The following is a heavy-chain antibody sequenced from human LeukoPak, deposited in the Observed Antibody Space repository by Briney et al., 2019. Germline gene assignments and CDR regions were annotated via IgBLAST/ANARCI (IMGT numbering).Heavy chain of an antibody. V-gene: IGHV1-69*05. CDR1: GGTFSSYA. CDR2: IIPIFGTA. D-gene: IGHD1-7*01. Sequence: SVKVSCKASGGTFSSYAISWVRQAPGQGLEWMGGIIPIFGTANYAQKFQGGVTITTDESTSTAYMELSSLRSEDTAVYYCARDSGWNYILDYWGQGTLVTVSS. J-gene: IGHJ4*02. CDR3: ARDSGWNYILDY.